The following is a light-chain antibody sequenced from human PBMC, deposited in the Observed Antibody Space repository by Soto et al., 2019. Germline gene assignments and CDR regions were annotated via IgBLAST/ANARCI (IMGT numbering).Light chain of an antibody. V-gene: IGKV1-12*01. J-gene: IGKJ5*01. CDR2: AAS. Sequence: EIQMTQSPSSVSASVGDRVTITCRASQGISSWLAWYQQKPGKAPKXLIFAASSLQAGVPSRFSGSGSGTDLTLTISSLQPEDGETYDGQQTNNFSITFGQGTRLEIK. CDR1: QGISSW. CDR3: QQTNNFSIT.